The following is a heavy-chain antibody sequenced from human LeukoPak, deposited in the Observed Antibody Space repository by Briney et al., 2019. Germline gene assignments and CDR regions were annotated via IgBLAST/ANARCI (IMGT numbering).Heavy chain of an antibody. Sequence: PWGSLRLSCAASGFTGSHNYMSWVRQAPGKGLEWVSATHSSGGAYYADSVKGRFTISRDTSKNTLYLQINSLSVEDTAVYYCIAFGDSNHWGQGTLVTVSS. J-gene: IGHJ5*02. CDR1: GFTGSHNY. CDR2: THSSGGA. V-gene: IGHV3-53*01. CDR3: IAFGDSNH. D-gene: IGHD4-17*01.